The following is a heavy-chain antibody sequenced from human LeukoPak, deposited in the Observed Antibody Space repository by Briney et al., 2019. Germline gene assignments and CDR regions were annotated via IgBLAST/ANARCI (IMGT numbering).Heavy chain of an antibody. J-gene: IGHJ4*02. CDR1: GFTVSSNY. Sequence: PGGSLRLSCASSGFTVSSNYMSWIRQAPGKGLKWVSVIYSGGGTYYAGSVKGRFTISRDNSKNTLYLQMNSLRAEDTAVYYCARDDGSSPYDYWGQGTLVTVSS. CDR3: ARDDGSSPYDY. V-gene: IGHV3-66*02. CDR2: IYSGGGT. D-gene: IGHD6-6*01.